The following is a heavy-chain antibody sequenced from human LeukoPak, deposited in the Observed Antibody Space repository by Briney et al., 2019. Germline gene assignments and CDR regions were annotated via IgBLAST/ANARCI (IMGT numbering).Heavy chain of an antibody. J-gene: IGHJ4*02. CDR3: ARWNFGHDYGGNFDY. Sequence: GGSLRLSCAASGFTFSSYAMSWVRQAPGKGLEWVSAISGSGGSTYYADSVKGRFTISRDNSKNTLYLQMNSLRAEDTAVYYCARWNFGHDYGGNFDYWGQGTLVTVSS. CDR2: ISGSGGST. V-gene: IGHV3-23*01. D-gene: IGHD4-23*01. CDR1: GFTFSSYA.